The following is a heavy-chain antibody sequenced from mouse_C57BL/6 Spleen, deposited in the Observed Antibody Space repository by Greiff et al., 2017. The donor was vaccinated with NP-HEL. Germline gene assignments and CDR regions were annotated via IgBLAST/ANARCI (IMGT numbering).Heavy chain of an antibody. CDR2: INPNNGGT. CDR3: ARPGRYYGSYYFDY. CDR1: GYTFTDYY. J-gene: IGHJ2*01. Sequence: EVQLQQSGPELVKPGASVKISCKASGYTFTDYYMNWVKQSHGKSLEWIGDINPNNGGTSYNQKFKGKATLTVDKSSSTAYMELRSLTSEDSAVYYCARPGRYYGSYYFDYWGQGTTLTVSS. D-gene: IGHD1-1*01. V-gene: IGHV1-26*01.